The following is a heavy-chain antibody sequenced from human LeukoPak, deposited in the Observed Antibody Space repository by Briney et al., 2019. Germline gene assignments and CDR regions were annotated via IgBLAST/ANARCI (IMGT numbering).Heavy chain of an antibody. CDR1: GFMFSNFA. CDR2: IYYSGGNT. V-gene: IGHV3-23*01. J-gene: IGHJ4*02. D-gene: IGHD2-8*02. CDR3: AKGDRGHCTGVKCYPFDY. Sequence: GGSLRLSCAASGFMFSNFAMSWVRQAPGKGLEWVSTIYYSGGNTYSADSVKGRFTISRDNAKNTLFLQMSSLRAEDTAVYHCAKGDRGHCTGVKCYPFDYWGQGTVVTVSS.